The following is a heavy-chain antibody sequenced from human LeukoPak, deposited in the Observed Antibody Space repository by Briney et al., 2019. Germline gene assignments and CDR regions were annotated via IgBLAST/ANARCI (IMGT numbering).Heavy chain of an antibody. CDR2: INPNSGGT. J-gene: IGHJ5*02. V-gene: IGHV1-2*02. CDR3: ARSGQEIRVDRWFDP. CDR1: GYTFTGYY. D-gene: IGHD2-2*01. Sequence: ASVKVSCKSSGYTFTGYYMHWVRQAPGQGLAWMGWINPNSGGTNYAQKFQGRVTMTRDTSISTAYMELSRLRSDDTAVYYCARSGQEIRVDRWFDPWGQGTLVTVSS.